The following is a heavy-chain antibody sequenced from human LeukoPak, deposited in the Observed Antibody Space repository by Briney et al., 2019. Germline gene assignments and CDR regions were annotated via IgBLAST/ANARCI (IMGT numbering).Heavy chain of an antibody. CDR2: IHKDGGT. D-gene: IGHD2-21*02. CDR3: ARGGSLGTADY. Sequence: PGGSLRLSCVASGFTFGSYWMHWVRQVPGKGLVWVSCIHKDGGTTYADSVKGRFTISRDNAKNTLYLQMNSLEAEDTAVYYCARGGSLGTADYWGQGTLVTVSS. J-gene: IGHJ4*02. V-gene: IGHV3-74*01. CDR1: GFTFGSYW.